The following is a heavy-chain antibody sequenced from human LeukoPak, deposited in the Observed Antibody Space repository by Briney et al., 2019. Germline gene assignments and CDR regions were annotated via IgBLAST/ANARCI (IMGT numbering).Heavy chain of an antibody. V-gene: IGHV4-4*07. D-gene: IGHD3-9*01. J-gene: IGHJ4*02. Sequence: SETLSLTCTVSGGFISSYYWSWIRQPAGKGLEWIGRIYTSGSTNYNPSLKSRVTMSVDTSKNQFSLKLSSVTAADTAVYYCARSSFLTGYYYSFDYWGQGTLVTVSS. CDR3: ARSSFLTGYYYSFDY. CDR1: GGFISSYY. CDR2: IYTSGST.